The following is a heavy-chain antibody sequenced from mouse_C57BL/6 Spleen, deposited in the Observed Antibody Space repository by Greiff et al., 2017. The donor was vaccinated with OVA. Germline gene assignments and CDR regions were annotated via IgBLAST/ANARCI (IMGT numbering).Heavy chain of an antibody. V-gene: IGHV5-9*01. CDR2: ISGGGSDT. D-gene: IGHD3-2*02. J-gene: IGHJ3*01. CDR1: GFTFSSYP. Sequence: EVKLMESGGGLVKPGGSLKLSCAASGFTFSSYPMSWIRQTPEQRLEWVATISGGGSDTSYPDSVRGRFTISRDNVKTTLYLQMSSLRSEDTALYDCARRDSSGCAYWGQGILVTVSA. CDR3: ARRDSSGCAY.